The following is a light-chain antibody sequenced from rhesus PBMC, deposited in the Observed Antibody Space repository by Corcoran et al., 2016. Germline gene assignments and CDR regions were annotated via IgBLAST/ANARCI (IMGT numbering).Light chain of an antibody. CDR2: RNT. J-gene: IGLJ1*01. Sequence: SGDVTQPRSVSVSPGQAAAITCGGETIGSEYVSWYQQRPAQAPILLISRNTDRPSVIPERFSGSTSGNTATLTINGVEAGDEADYYCLVWDSSNDHYVFGGGTRLTVL. CDR1: TIGSEY. CDR3: LVWDSSNDHYV. V-gene: IGLV3-29*01.